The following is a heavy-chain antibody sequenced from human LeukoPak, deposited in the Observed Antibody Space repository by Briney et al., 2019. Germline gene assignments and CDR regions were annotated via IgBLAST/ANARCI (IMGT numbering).Heavy chain of an antibody. D-gene: IGHD6-13*01. V-gene: IGHV3-74*01. J-gene: IGHJ5*02. CDR1: GFTFSNYW. CDR2: INSDGINT. Sequence: PGGSLRLSCAASGFTFSNYWMHWVRQAPGKGLVWVSRINSDGINTSYADSVKGRFTISRDNAKNTLNLQMNSLRAEDTAVYYCAREPSYSSSWYTTCDHWGQGILVTVSS. CDR3: AREPSYSSSWYTTCDH.